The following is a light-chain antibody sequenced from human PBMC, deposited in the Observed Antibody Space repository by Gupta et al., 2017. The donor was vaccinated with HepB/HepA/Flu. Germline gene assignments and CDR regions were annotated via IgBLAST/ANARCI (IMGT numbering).Light chain of an antibody. CDR1: SANMGAGYE. J-gene: IGLJ2*01. CDR2: GNS. V-gene: IGLV1-40*01. Sequence: QSVLTQPPSVSAAPGQRVTISCTGRSANMGAGYEVPWNQQVPGTAPKLRIYGNSNRPSGVPDRFSGSKSGTSASLATTGLQAEDEADNDCQSYDSSLRVVVGGGTKLTGL. CDR3: QSYDSSLRVV.